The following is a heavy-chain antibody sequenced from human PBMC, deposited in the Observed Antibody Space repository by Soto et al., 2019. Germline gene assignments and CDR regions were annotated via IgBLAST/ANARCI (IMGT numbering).Heavy chain of an antibody. V-gene: IGHV3-21*01. Sequence: GGALGVCCSSSGVTFSSYSMNWVRQAPGKGLEWVSSISSSSSYIYYADSVKGRFTISRDNAKNSLYLQMNSLRAEDTAVYYCARDLITGTPMGDYYYGMDVWGQGTTVTVSS. J-gene: IGHJ6*02. D-gene: IGHD1-20*01. CDR2: ISSSSSYI. CDR3: ARDLITGTPMGDYYYGMDV. CDR1: GVTFSSYS.